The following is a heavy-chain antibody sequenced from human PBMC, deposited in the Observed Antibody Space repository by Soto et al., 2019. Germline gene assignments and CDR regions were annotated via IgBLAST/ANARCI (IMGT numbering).Heavy chain of an antibody. J-gene: IGHJ4*02. Sequence: QPGGSLRLSCAASGFTFSSYAMSWVRQAPGKGLEWVSAISGSGGSTYYADSVKGRFTISRDNSKNTLYLQMNSLSAEDTAVYYCAKDPIRAVAGPNYFDYWGQGNMVAV. V-gene: IGHV3-23*01. D-gene: IGHD6-19*01. CDR3: AKDPIRAVAGPNYFDY. CDR1: GFTFSSYA. CDR2: ISGSGGST.